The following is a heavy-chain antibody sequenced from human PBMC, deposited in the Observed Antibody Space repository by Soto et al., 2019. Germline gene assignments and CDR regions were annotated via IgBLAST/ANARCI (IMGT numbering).Heavy chain of an antibody. D-gene: IGHD3-3*01. CDR1: GASIRSGGYS. J-gene: IGHJ4*02. CDR3: ARGHTIFGFDY. V-gene: IGHV4-30-2*01. Sequence: PSETLSLTCAVSGASIRSGGYSWTWIRQPPGKGLEWIGYIYHLGTTYYNPSLKSRVTISIDRSENQFSLKLSSVTAADTAVYYCARGHTIFGFDYWGQGTLVTVSS. CDR2: IYHLGTT.